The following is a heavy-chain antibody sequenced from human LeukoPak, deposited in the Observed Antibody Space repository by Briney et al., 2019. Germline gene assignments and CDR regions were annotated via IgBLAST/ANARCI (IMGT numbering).Heavy chain of an antibody. Sequence: PGGSLRLSCAASGFTFSSYAMSWVRQAPGKGLEWVSAISGSGGSTYYADSVKGRFTISRDNSKSTLYLQMNSLRAEDTAVYYCAKGTRFLEWLLYWGQGTLVTVSS. CDR1: GFTFSSYA. V-gene: IGHV3-23*01. D-gene: IGHD3-3*01. J-gene: IGHJ4*02. CDR3: AKGTRFLEWLLY. CDR2: ISGSGGST.